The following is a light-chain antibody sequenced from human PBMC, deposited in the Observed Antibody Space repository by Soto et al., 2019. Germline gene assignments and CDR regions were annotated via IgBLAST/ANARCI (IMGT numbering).Light chain of an antibody. CDR1: QYINTR. CDR3: QQYGKSPLT. V-gene: IGKV3-20*01. J-gene: IGKJ1*01. Sequence: EIVLTQSPATLSSFPGDRVTLSCRASQYINTRLAWYQHRPGQAPRLLIYGASSRATGIPDRFSGSGSGTDFALTINRLEPDDFAVYYCQQYGKSPLTFGQGTKVDIK. CDR2: GAS.